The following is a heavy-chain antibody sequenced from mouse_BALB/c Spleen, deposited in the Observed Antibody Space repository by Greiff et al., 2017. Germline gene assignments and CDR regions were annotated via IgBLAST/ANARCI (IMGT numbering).Heavy chain of an antibody. J-gene: IGHJ1*01. CDR3: ARYNFGGWYFDV. Sequence: DVKLQESGPGLVKPSQSLSLTCTVTGYSITSDYAWNWIRQFPGNKLEWMGYISYSGSTNYNPSLKSRISITRDTSKNQFFLQLNSVTTEDTATYYCARYNFGGWYFDVWGAGTTVTVSS. CDR1: GYSITSDYA. D-gene: IGHD4-1*02. CDR2: ISYSGST. V-gene: IGHV3-2*02.